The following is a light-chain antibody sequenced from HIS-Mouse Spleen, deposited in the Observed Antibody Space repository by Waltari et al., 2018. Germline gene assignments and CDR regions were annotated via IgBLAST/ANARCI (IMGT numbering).Light chain of an antibody. CDR3: QQYDNLPLT. CDR2: YAS. Sequence: DIQMTQSPSSLSASVGDRVTITCQASQDIRHYLKWYLQKPGKAPKLLSYYASNLETGVPSRLSGSGGWTDFTFTISSMQPEDIATYYCQQYDNLPLTFGGGTKVEIK. V-gene: IGKV1-33*01. J-gene: IGKJ4*01. CDR1: QDIRHY.